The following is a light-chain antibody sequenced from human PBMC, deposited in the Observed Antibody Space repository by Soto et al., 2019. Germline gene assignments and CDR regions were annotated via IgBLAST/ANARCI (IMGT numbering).Light chain of an antibody. CDR1: SSDAGGYNY. V-gene: IGLV2-14*03. J-gene: IGLJ1*01. Sequence: QYALTQPASVSGSHGQSSTISYTGTSSDAGGYNYVSWYQHHPGKAPKLIIYDVTNRPSGVSNPFSGSKSGNTASLTISGLQPEDEADYYCSSYTTSNTRQIVFGTGTKVTVL. CDR3: SSYTTSNTRQIV. CDR2: DVT.